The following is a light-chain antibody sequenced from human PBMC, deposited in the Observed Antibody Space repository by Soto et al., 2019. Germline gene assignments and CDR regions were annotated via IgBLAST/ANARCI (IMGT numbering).Light chain of an antibody. J-gene: IGKJ3*01. CDR2: GAY. CDR3: QQWFT. Sequence: EIVLTQSPGTLSLSSGERATLSCRASQSVSSSYLAWYQQKPGQAPRLLIYGAYTRATGIPARFSGSGSGTDFTLTISRLEPEDFAVYYCQQWFTFGPGTKVDIK. V-gene: IGKV3-20*01. CDR1: QSVSSSY.